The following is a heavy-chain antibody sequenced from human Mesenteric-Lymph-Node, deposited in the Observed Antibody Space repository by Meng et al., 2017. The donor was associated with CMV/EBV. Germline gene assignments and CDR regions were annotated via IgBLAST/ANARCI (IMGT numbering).Heavy chain of an antibody. CDR1: GFSFSSYS. Sequence: GESLKISCAASGFSFSSYSMNWVRQAPGKGLEWVSSVSSGGYHIYYADSVKGRFTISRDNAKNSLYLQMNSLRAEDTAVYYCVRDGNYYETFGYYSPRQFDYWGQGILVTVSS. CDR3: VRDGNYYETFGYYSPRQFDY. J-gene: IGHJ4*02. CDR2: VSSGGYHI. V-gene: IGHV3-21*01. D-gene: IGHD3-22*01.